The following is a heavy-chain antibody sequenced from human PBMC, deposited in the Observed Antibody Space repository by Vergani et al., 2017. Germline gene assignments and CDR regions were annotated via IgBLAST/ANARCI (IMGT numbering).Heavy chain of an antibody. V-gene: IGHV3-30*02. CDR1: GFTFSSYC. D-gene: IGHD2-15*01. CDR3: APRLAFDY. Sequence: QVQLVESGGGVVQPGGSLRLSCAASGFTFSSYCMHWVRQGPGKGLEWVAFIRYDGSNKYYADFVKGRFTISRDNSKNTLYLQMNSLGAEDTAVYDCAPRLAFDYWGQGTLVTVSS. J-gene: IGHJ4*02. CDR2: IRYDGSNK.